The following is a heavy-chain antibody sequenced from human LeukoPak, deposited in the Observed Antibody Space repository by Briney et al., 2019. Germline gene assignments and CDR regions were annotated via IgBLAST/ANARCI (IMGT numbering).Heavy chain of an antibody. Sequence: SETLSLTCTVSGGSISSYYWSWIRQPPGKGLEWIGYIYYSGSTNYNPSLKSRVTISVDTSKNQFSLKLSSVTAADTAVYYCARETCSGGSCYNFDYWAKGTLVTVSS. CDR1: GGSISSYY. CDR2: IYYSGST. J-gene: IGHJ4*02. CDR3: ARETCSGGSCYNFDY. D-gene: IGHD2-15*01. V-gene: IGHV4-59*01.